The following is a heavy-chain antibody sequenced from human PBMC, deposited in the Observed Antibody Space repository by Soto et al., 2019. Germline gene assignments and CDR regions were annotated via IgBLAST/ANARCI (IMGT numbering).Heavy chain of an antibody. D-gene: IGHD1-7*01. CDR1: GGTFSSYT. J-gene: IGHJ4*02. CDR2: IIPILGIA. CDR3: ERDVGPWNYGASLDY. V-gene: IGHV1-69*04. Sequence: SVKVSCKASGGTFSSYTISWVRQAPGQGLEWMGRIIPILGIANYAQKFQGRVTITADKSTSTAYMELSSLRSEDTAVYYCERDVGPWNYGASLDYWGQGTLVTVS.